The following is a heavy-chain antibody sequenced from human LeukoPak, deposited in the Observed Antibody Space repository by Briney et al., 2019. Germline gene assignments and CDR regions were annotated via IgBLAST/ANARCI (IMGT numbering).Heavy chain of an antibody. CDR2: ISGSGGST. V-gene: IGHV3-23*01. CDR1: GFTFSNYA. CDR3: AKRGLYDYDSSGYYEGGYFDY. Sequence: GGSLRLSCAASGFTFSNYAMSWVRQAPGKGLEWVSTISGSGGSTYYADSVKGRFTISRDNSMNTLYLQMNSLRAEDTAVYYCAKRGLYDYDSSGYYEGGYFDYWGQGTLVTVSS. J-gene: IGHJ4*02. D-gene: IGHD3-22*01.